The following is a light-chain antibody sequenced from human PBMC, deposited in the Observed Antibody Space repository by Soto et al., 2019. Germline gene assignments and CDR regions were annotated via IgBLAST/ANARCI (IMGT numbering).Light chain of an antibody. CDR3: QQYDILPIT. J-gene: IGKJ5*01. CDR1: QDINIY. V-gene: IGKV1-33*01. Sequence: IQMTQSPSSLFASVGDRVTITCQATQDINIYLNWYQQKPGKAPNLLIYDASNLEIGVPSRFSGSGSGTHFTFTISSPQTEDIGTYYCQQYDILPITFGRGTRLEIK. CDR2: DAS.